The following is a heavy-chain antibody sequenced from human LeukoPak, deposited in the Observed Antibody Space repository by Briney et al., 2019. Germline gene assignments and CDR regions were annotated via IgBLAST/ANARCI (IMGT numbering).Heavy chain of an antibody. CDR3: ARDSSLHTVAGTPY. Sequence: ASVTVSCKASGYTFTSYAMNWVRQAPGQGLEWMGWINTNTGNPTYAQGFTGRFVFSLDTSVSTAYLQISSPKAEDTAMYYCARDSSLHTVAGTPYWGQGTLVTVSS. D-gene: IGHD6-19*01. J-gene: IGHJ4*02. CDR1: GYTFTSYA. CDR2: INTNTGNP. V-gene: IGHV7-4-1*02.